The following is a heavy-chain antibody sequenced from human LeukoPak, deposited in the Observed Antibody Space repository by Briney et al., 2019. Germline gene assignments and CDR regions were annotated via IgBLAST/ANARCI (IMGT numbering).Heavy chain of an antibody. V-gene: IGHV4-39*01. CDR3: ARGFYDILTGHPKNFDY. CDR1: GGSISSSSDNY. J-gene: IGHJ4*02. D-gene: IGHD3-9*01. Sequence: SETLSLTCTVSGGSISSSSDNYWGWIRQSPGKGLEWVGRIYYSGTTYYNSSLKSRITISVDTSKNQFSLKLTSVTAADTAVYYCARGFYDILTGHPKNFDYWGQGTLVTVSS. CDR2: IYYSGTT.